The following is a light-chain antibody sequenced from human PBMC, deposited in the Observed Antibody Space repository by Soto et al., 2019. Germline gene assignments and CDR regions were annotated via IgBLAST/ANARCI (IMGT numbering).Light chain of an antibody. Sequence: QSVLTQPASVSGSPGQSITISCTGTSSDVGLYDYVSWYQQHPGKAPQLMIYAVSNRPSGVSNRFSASKSGNTASLFISGLQAEDEAPYYCSSYTSDSYYVLGHGTKVT. J-gene: IGLJ1*01. CDR1: SSDVGLYDY. V-gene: IGLV2-14*01. CDR2: AVS. CDR3: SSYTSDSYYV.